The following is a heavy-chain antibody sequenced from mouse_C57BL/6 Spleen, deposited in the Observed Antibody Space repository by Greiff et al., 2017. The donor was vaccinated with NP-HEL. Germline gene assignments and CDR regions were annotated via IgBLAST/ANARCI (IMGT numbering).Heavy chain of an antibody. CDR2: FSSCSSTF. V-gene: IGHV5-17*01. CDR1: GFTFSDFG. Sequence: EVQLVESGGGLVKPGGSLKLSCAASGFTFSDFGLHWVRQAPEKGLEWVAYFSSCSSTFYYLDTVKGRFTISRDNAKNTLFLKMTSLRSEDTAMYYGARTYYYGSSDYWGQGTTLTVSS. J-gene: IGHJ2*01. D-gene: IGHD1-1*01. CDR3: ARTYYYGSSDY.